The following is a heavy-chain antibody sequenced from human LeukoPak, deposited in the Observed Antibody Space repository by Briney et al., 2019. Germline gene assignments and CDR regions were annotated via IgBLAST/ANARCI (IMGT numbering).Heavy chain of an antibody. D-gene: IGHD6-19*01. J-gene: IGHJ4*02. V-gene: IGHV4-4*09. Sequence: SETLSLTCTVSGGSISSYYWSWIRQPPGKGLEYIGYIYTSGSTNYNPSLKSRVTISVDMSKNQFSLKLSSVTAADTAVYYCARRSGSGFFDYWGQGTLVTVSS. CDR2: IYTSGST. CDR1: GGSISSYY. CDR3: ARRSGSGFFDY.